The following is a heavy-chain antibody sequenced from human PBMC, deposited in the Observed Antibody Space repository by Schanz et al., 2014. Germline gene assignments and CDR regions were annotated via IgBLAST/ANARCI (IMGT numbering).Heavy chain of an antibody. CDR3: ARAVGGNSALEWFDP. V-gene: IGHV4-31*03. CDR1: GGSIDVSGYY. Sequence: VQLQEEGETLGKKSHTLKLTCTVSGGSIDVSGYYWSWIRQQPGKALEWIGYIYHRGNTYFKPSLQRRLAMSVDTAKNQFSLSLSSATAADTAVYYCARAVGGNSALEWFDPWGQGTLGAVSS. D-gene: IGHD2-21*01. CDR2: IYHRGNT. J-gene: IGHJ5*02.